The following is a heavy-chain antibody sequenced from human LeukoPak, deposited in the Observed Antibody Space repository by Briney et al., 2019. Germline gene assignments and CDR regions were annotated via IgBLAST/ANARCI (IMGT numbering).Heavy chain of an antibody. CDR1: GDTFSSYG. CDR2: IIPISGIA. J-gene: IGHJ4*02. D-gene: IGHD3-22*01. Sequence: GASVKVSCKASGDTFSSYGLSWVRQAPGQGLEWMGRIIPISGIANYAQKFQDRVTINMDESTSTVYMEMISLRSEDTAVYYCARDLYYYDSGGPDYWGQGTLVSISS. V-gene: IGHV1-69*05. CDR3: ARDLYYYDSGGPDY.